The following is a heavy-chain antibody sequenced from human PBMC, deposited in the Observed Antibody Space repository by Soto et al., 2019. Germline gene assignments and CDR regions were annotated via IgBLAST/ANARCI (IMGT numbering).Heavy chain of an antibody. D-gene: IGHD4-17*01. CDR1: GGSISSGDYY. V-gene: IGHV4-30-4*01. CDR3: ARARDYGDTTTRHYYYGMDV. J-gene: IGHJ6*02. CDR2: IYYSGST. Sequence: QVQLQESGPGLVKPSQTLSLTCTVSGGSISSGDYYWSWIRQPPGKGLEWIGYIYYSGSTYYKPSLKSRVTITVDTSKNQFYLKLSSVTAADTAVYYCARARDYGDTTTRHYYYGMDVWGQGTTVTVSS.